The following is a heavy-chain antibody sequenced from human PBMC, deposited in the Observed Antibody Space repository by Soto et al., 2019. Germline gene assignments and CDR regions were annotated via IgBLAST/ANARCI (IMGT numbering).Heavy chain of an antibody. CDR1: GYTFTGYY. J-gene: IGHJ5*02. CDR3: ARGGLGYCSSTSCLNWFDP. D-gene: IGHD2-2*01. CDR2: INPNSGGT. Sequence: ASVKVSCKASGYTFTGYYMHWVRQAPGQGLEWMGWINPNSGGTNYAQKFQGWVTMTRDTSISTAYMELSRLRSDDTAVYYCARGGLGYCSSTSCLNWFDPWGQGTLVTVSS. V-gene: IGHV1-2*04.